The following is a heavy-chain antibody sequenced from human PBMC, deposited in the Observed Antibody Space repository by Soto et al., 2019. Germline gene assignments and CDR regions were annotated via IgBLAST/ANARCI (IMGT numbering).Heavy chain of an antibody. CDR2: ISSSSSYI. CDR1: GFTFSSYS. V-gene: IGHV3-21*01. D-gene: IGHD3-3*01. CDR3: ARGGRDFGVVIIVGAFDI. Sequence: EVQLVESGGGLVKPGGSLRLSCAASGFTFSSYSMNWVRQAPGKGLEWVSSISSSSSYIYYADSVKGRFTISRDNAKNSLYLQMNSLRAEDTAVYYCARGGRDFGVVIIVGAFDIWGQGTMVTVSS. J-gene: IGHJ3*02.